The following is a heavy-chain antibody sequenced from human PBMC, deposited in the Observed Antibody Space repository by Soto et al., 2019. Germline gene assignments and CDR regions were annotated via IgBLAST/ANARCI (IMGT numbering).Heavy chain of an antibody. CDR1: GGSVSIGSYY. CDR3: AGRGSGYPYYYYYGMDV. V-gene: IGHV4-61*01. D-gene: IGHD3-22*01. J-gene: IGHJ6*02. CDR2: IYYSGST. Sequence: PSETLSLTCTVSGGSVSIGSYYWSCIRQPPGKGLEWIGYIYYSGSTNYNPSLKSRVTISVDTSKNQFSLKLSSVTAADTAVYYCAGRGSGYPYYYYYGMDVWGQGTTVTV.